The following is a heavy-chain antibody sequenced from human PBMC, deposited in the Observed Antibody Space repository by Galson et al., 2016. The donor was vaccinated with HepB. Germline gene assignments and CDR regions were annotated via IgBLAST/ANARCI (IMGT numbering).Heavy chain of an antibody. V-gene: IGHV4-59*08. D-gene: IGHD1-14*01. Sequence: SETLSLTCAITGGSITNFYWNWIRQSPGKGLEWIGYVDDSGSTKYNPSLQTRVIISAGTSKNQFSLKLRSVTAADTAIYYCARLNPPYAFDMWGHGTMVTVSS. J-gene: IGHJ3*02. CDR1: GGSITNFY. CDR2: VDDSGST. CDR3: ARLNPPYAFDM.